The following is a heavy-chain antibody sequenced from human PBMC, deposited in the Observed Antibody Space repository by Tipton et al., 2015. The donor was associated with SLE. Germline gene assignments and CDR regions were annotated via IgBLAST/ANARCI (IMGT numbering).Heavy chain of an antibody. V-gene: IGHV3-33*01. Sequence: RSLRLSCATSGFTFWSHAMHWVRQAPGKGLEWVAVIWYDGSNKFYADSVKGRFTISRDNSKNTVSLQMNSLRVEDTAVYFCARGRGGEFLDYWGQGTLVTVSS. CDR1: GFTFWSHA. CDR2: IWYDGSNK. J-gene: IGHJ4*02. CDR3: ARGRGGEFLDY. D-gene: IGHD3-16*01.